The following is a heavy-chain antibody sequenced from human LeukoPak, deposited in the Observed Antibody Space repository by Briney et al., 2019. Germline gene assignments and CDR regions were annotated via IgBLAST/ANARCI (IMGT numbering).Heavy chain of an antibody. CDR3: ARDNTVPYYYYGMDV. D-gene: IGHD4-17*01. J-gene: IGHJ6*02. V-gene: IGHV4-4*07. CDR2: IYTSGST. Sequence: SETLSLTCTVSGGSISRYYWSWIRQPAGKGLEWIGRIYTSGSTNYNPSLKSRVTMSVDTSKNQFSLKLSSVTAADTAVYYCARDNTVPYYYYGMDVWGQGTTVTVSS. CDR1: GGSISRYY.